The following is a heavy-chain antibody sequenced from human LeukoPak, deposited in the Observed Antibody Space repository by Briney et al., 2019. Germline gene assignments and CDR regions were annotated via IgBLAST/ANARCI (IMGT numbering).Heavy chain of an antibody. J-gene: IGHJ6*02. Sequence: PGGSLRLSCAASGFTFSSYGMHWVRQAPGKGLEWVAVIWYDGSNKYYADSVKGRFTISRDNSKNTLYLQMNSLRAEDTAVYYCAGEIQTAMVTNYYYGMDVWGQGTTVTVSS. D-gene: IGHD5-18*01. CDR2: IWYDGSNK. CDR3: AGEIQTAMVTNYYYGMDV. V-gene: IGHV3-33*01. CDR1: GFTFSSYG.